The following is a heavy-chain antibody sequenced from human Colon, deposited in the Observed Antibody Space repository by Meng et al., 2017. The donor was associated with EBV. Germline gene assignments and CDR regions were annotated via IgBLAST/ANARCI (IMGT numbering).Heavy chain of an antibody. D-gene: IGHD4-17*01. CDR2: IYYSGST. V-gene: IGHV4-30-2*05. CDR1: GGSISSGGYS. Sequence: QLQLQESGSGRVKPSXXLXLTCAXSGGSISSGGYSWHWIRQPPGKGLQWIGYIYYSGSTYYNPSLRSRVAISIDTSKNQFSLKLTSVTAADTAVYFCARTNYGDYNWFDPWGQGTLVTVSS. CDR3: ARTNYGDYNWFDP. J-gene: IGHJ5*02.